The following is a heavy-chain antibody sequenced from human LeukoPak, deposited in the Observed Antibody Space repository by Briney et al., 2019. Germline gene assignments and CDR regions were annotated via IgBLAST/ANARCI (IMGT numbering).Heavy chain of an antibody. CDR3: AKDRLVGAID. CDR2: ISSSGVKT. CDR1: GFTFTSYA. V-gene: IGHV3-23*01. Sequence: PGGSLRLSCAASGFTFTSYAMSWVRQAPEKGLEWVATISSSGVKTNYVDSMKGRFTISRDNSEDTLYLQMNSLRAGDTAVYYCAKDRLVGAIDWGQGTLVTVSS. J-gene: IGHJ4*02. D-gene: IGHD1-26*01.